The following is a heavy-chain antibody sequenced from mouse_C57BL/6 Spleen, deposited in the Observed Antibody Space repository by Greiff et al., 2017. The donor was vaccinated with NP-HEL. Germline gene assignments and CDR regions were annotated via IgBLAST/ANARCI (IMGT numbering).Heavy chain of an antibody. CDR1: GYSITSGYY. V-gene: IGHV3-6*01. Sequence: ESGPGLVKPSQSLSLTCSVTGYSITSGYYWNWIRQFPGNKLEWMGYISYDGSNNYNPSLKNRISITRDTSKNQFFLKLNSVTTEDTATYYCASSNYVYFDYWGQGTTLTVSS. CDR3: ASSNYVYFDY. D-gene: IGHD2-5*01. CDR2: ISYDGSN. J-gene: IGHJ2*01.